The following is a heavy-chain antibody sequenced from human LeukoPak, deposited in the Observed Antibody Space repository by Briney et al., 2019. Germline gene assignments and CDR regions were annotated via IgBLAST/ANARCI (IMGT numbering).Heavy chain of an antibody. CDR2: IYTSGST. J-gene: IGHJ4*02. D-gene: IGHD3-10*01. V-gene: IGHV4-4*09. Sequence: PSETLSLTCSVSGGSISNYYWTWIRQPPGKGLEWIGYIYTSGSTNYNPSLKSRVTISVDTSKNQFSLKLSSVTAADTAVYYCARRGSGSYSPHYFDYWGQGTLVTVSS. CDR1: GGSISNYY. CDR3: ARRGSGSYSPHYFDY.